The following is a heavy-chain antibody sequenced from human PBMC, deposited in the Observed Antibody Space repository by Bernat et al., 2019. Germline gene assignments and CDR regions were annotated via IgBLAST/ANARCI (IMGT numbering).Heavy chain of an antibody. V-gene: IGHV1-18*01. D-gene: IGHD2-21*01. Sequence: QVQLVQSGAEVKKPGASVKVSCKASGYTFTSYGISWVRQAPGQGLEWMGWISAYNGNTNYAQKLQGRVTMTTDTSTSTAYMELRSLRSDDTAVYYCAKDLARKRPEYYFDYWGQGTLVTVSS. CDR3: AKDLARKRPEYYFDY. CDR2: ISAYNGNT. CDR1: GYTFTSYG. J-gene: IGHJ4*02.